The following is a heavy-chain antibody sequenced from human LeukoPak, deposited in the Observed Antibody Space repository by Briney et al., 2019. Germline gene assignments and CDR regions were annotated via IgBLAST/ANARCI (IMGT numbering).Heavy chain of an antibody. V-gene: IGHV3-30*03. CDR2: ISYDGSNK. D-gene: IGHD2-21*02. CDR3: ASLAYCGGDCYPAFDY. Sequence: GGSLRLSCAASGFTFSSYGMHWVRQAPGKGLEWVAVISYDGSNKYYADSVKGRFTISRDNSKNTLYLQMNSLRAEDTAVYYCASLAYCGGDCYPAFDYWGQGTLVTVSS. CDR1: GFTFSSYG. J-gene: IGHJ4*02.